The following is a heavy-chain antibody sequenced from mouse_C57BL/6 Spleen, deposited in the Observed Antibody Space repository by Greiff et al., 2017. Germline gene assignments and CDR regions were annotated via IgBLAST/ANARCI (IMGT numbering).Heavy chain of an antibody. D-gene: IGHD1-1*02. J-gene: IGHJ2*01. CDR3: ARCEVSGGHYFDY. Sequence: VKLQESGAELARPGASVKMSCKASGYTFTSYTMHWVKQRPGQGLEWIGYINPSSGYTKYNQKFKDKATLTADKSSSTAYRQLSSLTSEDSAVYYCARCEVSGGHYFDYWGQGTTLTVSS. CDR2: INPSSGYT. CDR1: GYTFTSYT. V-gene: IGHV1-4*01.